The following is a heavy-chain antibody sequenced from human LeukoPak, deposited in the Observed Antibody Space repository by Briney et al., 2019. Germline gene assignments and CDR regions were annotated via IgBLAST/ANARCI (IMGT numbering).Heavy chain of an antibody. CDR3: ARGGPDIVATMWGTWDYYYYYMDV. CDR1: GYTFTGYY. Sequence: ASVKVSCKASGYTFTGYYMHWVRQAPGQGLEWMGWINPNSGGTNYAQKFQGRVTMTRDTSISTAYMELSRLRSDDTAVYYCARGGPDIVATMWGTWDYYYYYMDVWGKGTTVTVSS. V-gene: IGHV1-2*02. J-gene: IGHJ6*03. CDR2: INPNSGGT. D-gene: IGHD5-12*01.